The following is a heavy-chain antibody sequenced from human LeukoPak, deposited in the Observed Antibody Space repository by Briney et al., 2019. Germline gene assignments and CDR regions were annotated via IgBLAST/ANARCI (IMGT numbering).Heavy chain of an antibody. CDR1: GGSFSGYY. D-gene: IGHD2/OR15-2a*01. J-gene: IGHJ3*02. CDR3: ARRKSLGIVRALVI. V-gene: IGHV4-34*01. Sequence: SETLSLTCAVYGGSFSGYYWSWIRQPPGKGLEWIGEINHSGSTNYNPSLKSRVTISVDTSKNQFSLKLSSVTAADTAVYYCARRKSLGIVRALVIWGQGTMVTVSS. CDR2: INHSGST.